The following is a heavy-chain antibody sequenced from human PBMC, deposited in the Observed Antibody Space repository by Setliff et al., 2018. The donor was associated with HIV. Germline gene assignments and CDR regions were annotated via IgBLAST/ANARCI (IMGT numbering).Heavy chain of an antibody. V-gene: IGHV3-48*03. J-gene: IGHJ4*02. D-gene: IGHD1-26*01. Sequence: PGGSLRLSCAASGFTFSSYEMNWVRQAPGKGLEWVSYIGNSGSPIYYADSVKGRFTISRDNAKNSLYLQMNGLRAVDTAVYYCARDDSAGGIDYWGQGTLVTVSS. CDR2: IGNSGSPI. CDR3: ARDDSAGGIDY. CDR1: GFTFSSYE.